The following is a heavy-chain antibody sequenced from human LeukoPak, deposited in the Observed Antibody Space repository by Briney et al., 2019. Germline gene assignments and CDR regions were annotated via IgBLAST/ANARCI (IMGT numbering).Heavy chain of an antibody. J-gene: IGHJ4*02. V-gene: IGHV4-39*01. CDR3: AVYYGSGSFDY. D-gene: IGHD3-10*01. CDR1: GGSISSYY. Sequence: SETLSLTCTVSGGSISSYYWGWIRQPPGKGLEWIGSIYYSGSTYYNPSLKSRVTISVDTSKNQFSLKLSSVTAADTAVYYCAVYYGSGSFDYWGQGTLVTVSS. CDR2: IYYSGST.